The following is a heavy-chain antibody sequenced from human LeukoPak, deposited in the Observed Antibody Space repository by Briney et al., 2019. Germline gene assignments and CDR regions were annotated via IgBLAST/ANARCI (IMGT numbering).Heavy chain of an antibody. Sequence: GGSLRLSCAASGFTFSNYWMSWVRQAPGKGLEWVANIKQDGSDKYYVDSVKGRFTISRDNAKNSLYLQMNSLRVGDTAVYYCARDYDWGQGTLVTVSS. J-gene: IGHJ4*02. CDR1: GFTFSNYW. V-gene: IGHV3-7*01. D-gene: IGHD4-17*01. CDR2: IKQDGSDK. CDR3: ARDYD.